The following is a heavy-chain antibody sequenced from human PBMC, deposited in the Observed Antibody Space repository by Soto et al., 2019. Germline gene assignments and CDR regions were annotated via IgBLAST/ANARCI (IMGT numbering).Heavy chain of an antibody. J-gene: IGHJ4*02. V-gene: IGHV4-59*01. Sequence: QVQLQESGPGLVKPSETLSVTCTVSGGSISSYYWTLMRQPPGKGLEWIGYVYYTGTTNYNPSLKSRVTMSVDTSKTQFSLKLSSVTAADTAVYFCVRYNQAVAGFDYWGQGTLVTVSS. CDR3: VRYNQAVAGFDY. CDR2: VYYTGTT. CDR1: GGSISSYY. D-gene: IGHD6-19*01.